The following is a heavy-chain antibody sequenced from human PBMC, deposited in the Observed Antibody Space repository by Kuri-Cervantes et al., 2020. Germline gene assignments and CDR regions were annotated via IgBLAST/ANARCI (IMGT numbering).Heavy chain of an antibody. CDR2: IKQDGSEK. CDR1: GFTFSSYW. V-gene: IGHV3-7*01. J-gene: IGHJ3*02. Sequence: GGSLRLSCAASGFTFSSYWMSWVRQAPGKGLEWVANIKQDGSEKYYVDSVKGRFTISRDNAKNSLYLQMNSLRAEDTAVYYCARDWGGDPFGDIATAEGGAFDIWGQGTMVTVSS. CDR3: ARDWGGDPFGDIATAEGGAFDI. D-gene: IGHD2-21*02.